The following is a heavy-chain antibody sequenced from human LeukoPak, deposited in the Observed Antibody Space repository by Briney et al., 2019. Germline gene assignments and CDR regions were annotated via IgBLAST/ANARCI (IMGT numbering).Heavy chain of an antibody. CDR3: AVLTGYYYFDY. D-gene: IGHD3-9*01. J-gene: IGHJ4*02. CDR1: GGSISSSNW. CDR2: TYHSGST. Sequence: SETLSLTCAVSGGSISSSNWWSWVRQPPGKGLEWNGETYHSGSTNYNPSLKSRVTISVDKSKNQFTLKLSSVTAADTAVYYCAVLTGYYYFDYWGQGTLVTVSS. V-gene: IGHV4-4*02.